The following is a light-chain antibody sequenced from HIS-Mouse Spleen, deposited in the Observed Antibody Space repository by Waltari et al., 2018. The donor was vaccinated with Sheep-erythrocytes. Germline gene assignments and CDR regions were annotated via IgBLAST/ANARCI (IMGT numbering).Light chain of an antibody. CDR3: CSYAGSSTPWV. CDR1: SSDVGSYNL. V-gene: IGLV2-23*01. CDR2: EGS. J-gene: IGLJ3*02. Sequence: QSALTQPASVSGSPGQSITISCTGTSSDVGSYNLVSWYQQHPGQAPKLMVYEGSKRPTGVSNRFSGSKSGNTASLKNSGLQAEDEADYYCCSYAGSSTPWVFGGGTKLTVL.